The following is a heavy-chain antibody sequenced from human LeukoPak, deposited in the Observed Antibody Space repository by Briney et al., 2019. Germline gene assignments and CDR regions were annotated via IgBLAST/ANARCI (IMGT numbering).Heavy chain of an antibody. D-gene: IGHD6-13*01. CDR1: GFTFSDYY. CDR3: ASDSSSWPYYFDY. CDR2: ISSSGSTI. Sequence: GGSLRLSCAASGFTFSDYYMSWIRQAPGKGLEWVSYISSSGSTIYYADSVKGRFTISRDNAKNSLYLQMNSLRAEDTAVYYCASDSSSWPYYFDYWGQGTLVTVSS. J-gene: IGHJ4*02. V-gene: IGHV3-11*01.